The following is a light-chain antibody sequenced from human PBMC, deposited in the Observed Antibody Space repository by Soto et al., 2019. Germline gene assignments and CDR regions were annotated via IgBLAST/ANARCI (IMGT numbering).Light chain of an antibody. V-gene: IGKV4-1*01. CDR2: WAS. CDR3: QQYYSSPRT. Sequence: DIVMTQSPESLAVSLGERATINCKSSQSVLYNSNNKNYLAWYQQKPGQPPKLLIYWASTRESGVPDRFSGSGSGTDFTLTISSLQAEDVAVYYCQQYYSSPRTFGQGTKLEIK. J-gene: IGKJ2*01. CDR1: QSVLYNSNNKNY.